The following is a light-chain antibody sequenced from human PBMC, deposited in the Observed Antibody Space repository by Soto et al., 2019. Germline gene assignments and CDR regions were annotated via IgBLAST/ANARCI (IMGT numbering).Light chain of an antibody. V-gene: IGKV3-15*01. CDR1: QSVSSN. CDR3: QQYNNWSPIT. CDR2: GAS. Sequence: EIVMTQSPATLSVSPGERATLSCRASQSVSSNLAWYQQKPGQAPRLLIYGASTRATGIPARFSGSGSGTEFTLTSSSLQSEDCAVYYCQQYNNWSPITFGQGTRLEIK. J-gene: IGKJ5*01.